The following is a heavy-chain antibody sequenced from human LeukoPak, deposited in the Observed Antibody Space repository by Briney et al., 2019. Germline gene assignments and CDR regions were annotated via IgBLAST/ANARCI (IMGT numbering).Heavy chain of an antibody. CDR2: ISWNSGSI. J-gene: IGHJ3*02. V-gene: IGHV3-9*01. CDR1: GFTFDDYA. CDR3: ARDGYYGSGTTGGAFDI. Sequence: GGSLRLSCAASGFTFDDYAMHWVRQAPGKGLEWVSGISWNSGSIGYADSVKGRFTISRDNAKNSLYLQMNSLRAEDTALYYCARDGYYGSGTTGGAFDIWGQGTMVTVSS. D-gene: IGHD3-10*01.